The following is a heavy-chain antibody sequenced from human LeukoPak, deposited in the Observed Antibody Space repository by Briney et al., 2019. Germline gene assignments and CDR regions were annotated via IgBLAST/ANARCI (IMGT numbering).Heavy chain of an antibody. J-gene: IGHJ4*02. Sequence: GGSLRLSCAASGFTFSSYGMHWVRQAPGKGLEWVAVISYDGSNKYYADSVKGRFTISRDNSKNTLYLQMNSLRAEDTAVYYCAKEGIAAAGRGYYFGYWGQGTLVTVSS. CDR2: ISYDGSNK. CDR3: AKEGIAAAGRGYYFGY. V-gene: IGHV3-30*18. CDR1: GFTFSSYG. D-gene: IGHD6-13*01.